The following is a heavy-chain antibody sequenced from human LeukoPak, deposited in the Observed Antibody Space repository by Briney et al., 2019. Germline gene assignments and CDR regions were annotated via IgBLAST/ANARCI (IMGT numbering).Heavy chain of an antibody. Sequence: PSQTLSLTCTVSGDSISSGDYYWSWIRQPAGKGLEWIGRISSSGSTNYNPSLKSRVTISVDTSKNQFSLKLSSVTAADTAVYYCARALYSSSWYFDYWGQGTLVTVSS. V-gene: IGHV4-61*02. CDR2: ISSSGST. D-gene: IGHD6-13*01. CDR1: GDSISSGDYY. CDR3: ARALYSSSWYFDY. J-gene: IGHJ4*02.